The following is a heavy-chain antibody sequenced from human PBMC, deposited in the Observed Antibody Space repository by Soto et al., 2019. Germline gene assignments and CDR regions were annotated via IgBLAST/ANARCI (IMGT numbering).Heavy chain of an antibody. CDR3: ARSYFYDSSGNSY. J-gene: IGHJ4*02. CDR1: GFTFSDYY. CDR2: ISSGSSYT. V-gene: IGHV3-11*03. Sequence: PGGSLRLSCAASGFTFSDYYMSWIRQAPGKGLEWVSYISSGSSYTNYADSVKGRFTISRDNAKNSLYLQMNSLRAEDTAVYYCARSYFYDSSGNSYWGQGTLVTVSS. D-gene: IGHD3-22*01.